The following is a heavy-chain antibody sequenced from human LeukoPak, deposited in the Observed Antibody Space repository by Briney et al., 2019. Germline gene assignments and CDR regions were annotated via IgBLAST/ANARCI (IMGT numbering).Heavy chain of an antibody. J-gene: IGHJ4*02. CDR2: ISDSGSNT. CDR3: ATDPSVRGEGY. V-gene: IGHV3-23*01. CDR1: GFTFSSYA. D-gene: IGHD3-16*01. Sequence: GGSLRLSCAASGFTFSSYAMSWVRQAPGKGLEWVSSISDSGSNTYYADSVKGRFTISRDNSKNALYVQMNSLRAEDTAVYYCATDPSVRGEGYWGQGTLVTVSS.